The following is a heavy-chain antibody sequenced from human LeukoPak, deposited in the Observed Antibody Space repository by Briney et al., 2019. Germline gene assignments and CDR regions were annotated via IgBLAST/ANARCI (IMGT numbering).Heavy chain of an antibody. CDR2: ISHRGTS. D-gene: IGHD3-3*01. Sequence: PSETLSLTCDVNDESFSTYYWNWIRQSPGKGLEWIAEISHRGTSTYNPSLQSRVTVSVDASKNHFSLRVNSVIAADTAIYYCARKRRRGYYLNSAFDMWVQGTMVTVSS. V-gene: IGHV4-34*01. J-gene: IGHJ3*02. CDR3: ARKRRRGYYLNSAFDM. CDR1: DESFSTYY.